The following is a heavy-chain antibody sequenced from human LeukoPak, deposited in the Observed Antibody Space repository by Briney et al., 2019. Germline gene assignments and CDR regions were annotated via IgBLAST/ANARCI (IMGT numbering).Heavy chain of an antibody. D-gene: IGHD3-22*01. V-gene: IGHV1-69*13. J-gene: IGHJ4*02. Sequence: SVKVSCKASGGTSNIYAISWLRQAPGQGLEWMGGIIPVFGSANYAQKFQGRVTITADESTSTAYMELSSLKSEDTAVYYCARGGYYYDTSGESLNPFDYWGQGTLVTVSS. CDR3: ARGGYYYDTSGESLNPFDY. CDR2: IIPVFGSA. CDR1: GGTSNIYA.